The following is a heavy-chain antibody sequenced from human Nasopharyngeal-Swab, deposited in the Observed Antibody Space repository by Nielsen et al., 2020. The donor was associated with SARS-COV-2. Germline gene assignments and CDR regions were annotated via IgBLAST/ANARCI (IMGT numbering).Heavy chain of an antibody. D-gene: IGHD2-2*01. CDR2: ISYDGSNK. CDR3: ARDSDIYCSSTSCYAGIDY. Sequence: GESLKISCAASGFTFSSYGMHWVRQAPGKGLEWVAVISYDGSNKYYADSVKGRFTISRDNSKNTLYLQMNSLRAEDTAVYYCARDSDIYCSSTSCYAGIDYWGQGTLVTVSS. V-gene: IGHV3-30*03. J-gene: IGHJ4*02. CDR1: GFTFSSYG.